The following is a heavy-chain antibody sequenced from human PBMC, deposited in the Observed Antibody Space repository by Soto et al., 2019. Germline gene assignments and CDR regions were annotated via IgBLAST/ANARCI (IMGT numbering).Heavy chain of an antibody. CDR2: IFYTGGT. Sequence: SETLSLTCTVSGDSISSRLYYWGWIRQPPGKGLEWIGNIFYTGGTLYNPSLKSRVTISVDTSKNQFSLKLSSVTAADTAVYYCARARRTRIAAAGTGWYFDLWGRGTLVTVSS. V-gene: IGHV4-39*07. CDR1: GDSISSRLYY. CDR3: ARARRTRIAAAGTGWYFDL. D-gene: IGHD6-13*01. J-gene: IGHJ2*01.